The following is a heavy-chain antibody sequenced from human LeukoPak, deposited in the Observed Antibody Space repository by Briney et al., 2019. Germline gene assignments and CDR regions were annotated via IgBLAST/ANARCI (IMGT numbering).Heavy chain of an antibody. CDR2: ISSNGGST. CDR3: ARGDTSHYYYYMDV. CDR1: GFTFSSYA. V-gene: IGHV3-64*01. D-gene: IGHD1-26*01. J-gene: IGHJ6*03. Sequence: GGSLRLSCAASGFTFSSYAMHWVRQAPGKGLEYVSAISSNGGSTYYANSVKGRFTISRDNAKNSLYLQMNSLRAEDTAVYYCARGDTSHYYYYMDVWGKGTTVTISS.